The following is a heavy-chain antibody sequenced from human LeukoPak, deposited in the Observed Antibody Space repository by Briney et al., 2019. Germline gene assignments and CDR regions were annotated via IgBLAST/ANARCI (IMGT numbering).Heavy chain of an antibody. CDR3: TKDADTATIIYWYFDL. Sequence: GGSLRLSCAASGFTFTAYGMHWVRQAPAKGLEGVAGISDDGSNKYYADSVKGRFTIPRDNSKNTLYLQMNSLRREDTALYYCTKDADTATIIYWYFDLWGRGTLVTVSS. V-gene: IGHV3-30*18. CDR1: GFTFTAYG. CDR2: ISDDGSNK. J-gene: IGHJ2*01. D-gene: IGHD5-18*01.